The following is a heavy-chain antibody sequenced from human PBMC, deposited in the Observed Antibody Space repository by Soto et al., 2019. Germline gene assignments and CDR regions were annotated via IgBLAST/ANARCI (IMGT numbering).Heavy chain of an antibody. D-gene: IGHD3-3*01. Sequence: QVQLEESGPGLVKPSQTLSLTCSVSGYSIRTSDDNWSWIRQPPGKGLEGIGYIHYTGSTYHNPSLKRRVTMSIGRSKNQCSLRLNSGAATDTAVYFCARAYDDAWSGSRLFDFWGQGTRVTVSS. CDR3: ARAYDDAWSGSRLFDF. V-gene: IGHV4-30-4*01. CDR1: GYSIRTSDDN. J-gene: IGHJ4*02. CDR2: IHYTGST.